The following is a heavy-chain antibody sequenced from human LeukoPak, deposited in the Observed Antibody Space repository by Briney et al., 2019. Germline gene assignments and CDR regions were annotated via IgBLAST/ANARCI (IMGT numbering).Heavy chain of an antibody. Sequence: GGSLRLSCVASGFTFSSYGMHWVRQAPGKGLEWVAVISYDGSNKYYADSVKGRFTISRDNSKNTLYLQMNSLRAEDTAVYYCARDTYYDFWSGYLSNSEHAFDIWGQGTMVTVSS. CDR1: GFTFSSYG. D-gene: IGHD3-3*01. CDR3: ARDTYYDFWSGYLSNSEHAFDI. CDR2: ISYDGSNK. J-gene: IGHJ3*02. V-gene: IGHV3-30*19.